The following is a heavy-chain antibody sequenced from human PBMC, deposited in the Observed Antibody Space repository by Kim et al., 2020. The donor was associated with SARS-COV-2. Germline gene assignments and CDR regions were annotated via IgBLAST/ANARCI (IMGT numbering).Heavy chain of an antibody. J-gene: IGHJ4*02. CDR1: GYRFTSYW. V-gene: IGHV5-51*01. CDR3: ARLRCSGGSCYSGVGSLYANFDN. Sequence: GESLKISCKVSGYRFTSYWIGWVRQMPGKGLEWMGIIYPDDSDTKYSLSFQGQVTISADKSISTAYLQWSSLRASDNAMYYCARLRCSGGSCYSGVGSLYANFDNWGQGTLVSVSS. CDR2: IYPDDSDT. D-gene: IGHD2-15*01.